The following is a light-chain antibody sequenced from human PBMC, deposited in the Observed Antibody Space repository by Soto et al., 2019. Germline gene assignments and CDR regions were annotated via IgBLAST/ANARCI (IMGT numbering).Light chain of an antibody. V-gene: IGKV3-11*01. CDR2: EAS. Sequence: EIVLTQSPATLSLSPGERATLSCRASQSVSSYLAWYQQKPGQAPRLLIYEASNRATGIPARFSGSGSGTDFTLTISSLEPEDFAVYYCQQLSNWPPIFAFGRGTKVDIK. CDR3: QQLSNWPPIFA. CDR1: QSVSSY. J-gene: IGKJ3*01.